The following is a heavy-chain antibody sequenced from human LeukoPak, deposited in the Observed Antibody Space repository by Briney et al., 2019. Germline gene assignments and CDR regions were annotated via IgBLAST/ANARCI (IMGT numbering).Heavy chain of an antibody. J-gene: IGHJ6*02. V-gene: IGHV6-1*01. CDR3: ARQSGAVRGVIALYYYYGMDV. CDR1: GDSVSSNSAA. CDR2: TYYRSKWYN. D-gene: IGHD3-10*01. Sequence: SQTLSLTCAISGDSVSSNSAAWNWIRQSPSRGLEWLGRTYYRSKWYNDYAVSVKSRITINPDTSKNQFSLQLNSVTPEDTAVYYCARQSGAVRGVIALYYYYGMDVWGQGTTVTVSS.